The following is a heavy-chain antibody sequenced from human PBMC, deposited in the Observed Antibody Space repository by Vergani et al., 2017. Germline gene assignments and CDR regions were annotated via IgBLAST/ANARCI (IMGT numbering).Heavy chain of an antibody. V-gene: IGHV3-11*04. CDR1: GFTFSDRY. J-gene: IGHJ6*02. CDR3: ARETDTGSSVSYNYYAMDV. Sequence: QVQLVESGGGLVKPGGSLRLSCAASGFTFSDRYMSWVRQAPGKGLEWTSYMSSGDSIYYADSVKGRFTVSRDNTKNTLYLQMNSLRAEDTAVYYCARETDTGSSVSYNYYAMDVWGQGTTVSVSS. D-gene: IGHD3-9*01. CDR2: MSSGDSI.